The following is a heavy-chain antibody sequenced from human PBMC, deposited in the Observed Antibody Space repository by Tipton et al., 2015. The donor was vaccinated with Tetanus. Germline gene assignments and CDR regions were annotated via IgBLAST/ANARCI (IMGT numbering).Heavy chain of an antibody. V-gene: IGHV3-30*18. Sequence: SLRLSCVGSGVTFNTYGIHWVRQAPGKGLEWVAVITYDGTNQYYRDSVKGRFTVSRDNSRNTVFLHMSSLRAEDTAVYYCAKDQVPHSPDWYENFAFVGGGQGTLVSASS. D-gene: IGHD2-21*01. CDR1: GVTFNTYG. CDR2: ITYDGTNQ. CDR3: AKDQVPHSPDWYENFAFVG. J-gene: IGHJ3*01.